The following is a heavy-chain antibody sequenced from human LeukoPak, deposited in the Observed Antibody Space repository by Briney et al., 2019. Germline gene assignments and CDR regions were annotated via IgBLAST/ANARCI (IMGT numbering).Heavy chain of an antibody. CDR3: ARGPFFYRYGMDV. CDR1: GGSFSGYY. J-gene: IGHJ6*02. V-gene: IGHV4-34*01. CDR2: INHSGST. D-gene: IGHD2/OR15-2a*01. Sequence: SETLSLTCAVYGGSFSGYYWSWIRQLPGKGLEWIGEINHSGSTNYNPSLKSRVTISVDTSKNQFSLKLSSVTAADTAVYYCARGPFFYRYGMDVWGQGTTVTVSS.